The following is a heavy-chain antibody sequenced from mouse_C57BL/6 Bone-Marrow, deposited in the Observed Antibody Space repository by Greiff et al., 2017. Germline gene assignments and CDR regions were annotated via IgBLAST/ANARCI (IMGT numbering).Heavy chain of an antibody. CDR3: ARGGDYPRYRWFAY. V-gene: IGHV1-76*01. J-gene: IGHJ3*01. CDR2: IYPASGNT. Sequence: VQLQQSGAELVRPGASVKLSCKASGYTFTDYYINWVKQRPGQGLEWIARIYPASGNTYYNEKFKGKATLTAEKSSSTAYMQLRSLTSEDSAVYVGARGGDYPRYRWFAYWGQGTLVTVSA. CDR1: GYTFTDYY. D-gene: IGHD2-4*01.